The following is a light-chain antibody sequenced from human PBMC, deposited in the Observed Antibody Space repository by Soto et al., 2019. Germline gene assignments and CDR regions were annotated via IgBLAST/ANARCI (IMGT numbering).Light chain of an antibody. V-gene: IGLV2-14*01. CDR1: SSDVGGYNY. CDR3: SSYTSSSTLVV. CDR2: DVS. Sequence: QSALTQPASVSESLGQSITNSCTGTSSDVGGYNYVSWYQQHPGKAPKLMIYDVSNRPSGVSNRFSGSKSGNTASLTISGLQAEDEADYYCSSYTSSSTLVVFGGGTKLTVL. J-gene: IGLJ2*01.